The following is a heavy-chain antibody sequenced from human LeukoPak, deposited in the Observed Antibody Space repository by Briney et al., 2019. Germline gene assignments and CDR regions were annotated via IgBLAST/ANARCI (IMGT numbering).Heavy chain of an antibody. Sequence: PSETLSLTCAVSGGSISSSNWWSWVRQPPGKGLEWIGEIYHSGSTNYNPSLRSRVTISVDTSKNQFSLKLSSVTAADTAVYYCTKDPMGYSWSDWFDPWGQGTLVTVSS. V-gene: IGHV4-4*02. CDR3: TKDPMGYSWSDWFDP. CDR2: IYHSGST. J-gene: IGHJ5*02. CDR1: GGSISSSNW. D-gene: IGHD3-3*01.